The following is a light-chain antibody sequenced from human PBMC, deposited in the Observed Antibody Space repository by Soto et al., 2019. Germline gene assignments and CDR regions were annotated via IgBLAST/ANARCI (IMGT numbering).Light chain of an antibody. CDR3: QQSDNWPPYT. CDR1: QSVGSN. Sequence: EIVMTQSPTILSVSPGERATLSCRASQSVGSNLAWYQQKPGQAPRLLIYAASTRATGIPARFSGSGSGTEFTLTISSLQSEDFAVYYCQQSDNWPPYTFGQGTKVDIK. V-gene: IGKV3-15*01. CDR2: AAS. J-gene: IGKJ2*01.